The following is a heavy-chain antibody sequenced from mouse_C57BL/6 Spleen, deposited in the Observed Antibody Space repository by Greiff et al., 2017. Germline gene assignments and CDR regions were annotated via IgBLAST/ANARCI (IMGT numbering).Heavy chain of an antibody. V-gene: IGHV1-52*01. Sequence: QVHVKQPGAELVRPGSSVKLSCKASGYTFTSYWMHWVKQRPIQGLEWIGNIDPSDSETHYNQKFKDKATLTVDKSSSTAYMQLSSLTSEASAVYYCSRWGSFAYWGQGTLVTVAA. CDR2: IDPSDSET. CDR3: SRWGSFAY. J-gene: IGHJ3*01. CDR1: GYTFTSYW. D-gene: IGHD2-3*01.